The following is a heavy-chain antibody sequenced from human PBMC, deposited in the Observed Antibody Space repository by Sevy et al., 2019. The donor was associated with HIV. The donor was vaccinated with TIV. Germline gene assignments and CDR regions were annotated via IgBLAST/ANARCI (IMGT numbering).Heavy chain of an antibody. V-gene: IGHV4-59*13. CDR3: ARNSGYSQNGGLDY. D-gene: IGHD5-18*01. CDR1: GGSISSYY. J-gene: IGHJ4*02. CDR2: IYYSGST. Sequence: SETLSLTCTVSGGSISSYYWSWIRQPPGKGLEWIGYIYYSGSTNYNPSLKSRVTISVDTSKNQFSLKLSSVTAADTAVYYCARNSGYSQNGGLDYWGQETLVTVSS.